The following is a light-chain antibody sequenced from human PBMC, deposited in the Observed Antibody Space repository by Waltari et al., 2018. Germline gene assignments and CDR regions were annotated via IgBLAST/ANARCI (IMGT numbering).Light chain of an antibody. CDR2: YAD. V-gene: IGLV1-36*01. CDR1: SSNIGNNA. J-gene: IGLJ2*01. Sequence: QSVLTQPPSVSEAPRQRVTISCSGSSSNIGNNAVNWYQQLPGKAPKLLIYYADLLPSWVSGRFSGSESGTSSSLAISGLQSEDDADYYWAAWDDSLNGVVFGGGTKLTVL. CDR3: AAWDDSLNGVV.